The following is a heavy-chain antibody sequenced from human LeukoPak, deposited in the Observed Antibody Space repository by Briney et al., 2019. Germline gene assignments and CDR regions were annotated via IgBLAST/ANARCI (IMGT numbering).Heavy chain of an antibody. CDR3: ARDPGDDCWGGFDC. D-gene: IGHD3-16*01. J-gene: IGHJ4*02. CDR1: GFIFSSYA. CDR2: IKQDGSQE. V-gene: IGHV3-7*05. Sequence: PGGSLRLSCAVSGFIFSSYAMNWVRQAPGKGLEWVANIKQDGSQEEYVDSVKGRFTISRDNAMDLLHLQMNSLRAEDTAIYYCARDPGDDCWGGFDCWGQGTLVTVSS.